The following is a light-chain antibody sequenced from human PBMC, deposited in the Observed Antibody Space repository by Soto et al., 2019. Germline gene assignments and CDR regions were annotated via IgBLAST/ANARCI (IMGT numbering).Light chain of an antibody. J-gene: IGKJ1*01. CDR2: DAS. Sequence: EIVMTQSPATLSVSPGERATLSCRASQSVSDNLAWYQQKPGQAPRLLIYDASTRATGIPARFSGSGSGTEFTLTIGGLQSEDIALYYCQQYNSRWTFGQGTKVEIK. V-gene: IGKV3-15*01. CDR1: QSVSDN. CDR3: QQYNSRWT.